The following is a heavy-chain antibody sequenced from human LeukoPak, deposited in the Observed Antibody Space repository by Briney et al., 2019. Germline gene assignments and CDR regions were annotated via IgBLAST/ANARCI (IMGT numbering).Heavy chain of an antibody. V-gene: IGHV4-34*01. J-gene: IGHJ4*02. CDR3: ARDSHSGFQ. CDR1: DGSFNFYF. D-gene: IGHD3-10*01. Sequence: SETLSLTCTVSDGSFNFYFWHWIRQPPGKGLDWIGEIYNRGSTQYNPSLRSQVTISVDTSRNQFSLELTSVTAADTAVYFCARDSHSGFQWGQGTLVTVSS. CDR2: IYNRGST.